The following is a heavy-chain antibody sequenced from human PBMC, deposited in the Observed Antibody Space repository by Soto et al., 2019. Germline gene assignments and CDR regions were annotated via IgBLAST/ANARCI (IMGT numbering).Heavy chain of an antibody. CDR3: ARGSVVAATLFDY. J-gene: IGHJ4*02. V-gene: IGHV4-31*03. D-gene: IGHD2-15*01. Sequence: QVQLQESGPGLVKPSQTLSLTCTVSGGSISSGGYYWSWIRQHPGKGLEWIGYIYYSGSTYYNPSLKGRVTLPVDTSKNQFSLKLSSVTAADTAVYYCARGSVVAATLFDYWGQGTLVTVSS. CDR2: IYYSGST. CDR1: GGSISSGGYY.